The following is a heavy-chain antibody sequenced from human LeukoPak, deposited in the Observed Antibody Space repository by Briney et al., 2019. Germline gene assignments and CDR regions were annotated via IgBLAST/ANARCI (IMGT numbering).Heavy chain of an antibody. J-gene: IGHJ5*02. CDR1: GFTFSSYS. Sequence: GGSLRLSCAASGFTFSSYSISWVRQAPGKGLEWVSYISSSSNNIYHADSVKGRFTISRDDAKNSLYLQMNSLRAEDTAVYYCARRGPWGQGTLVTVSS. V-gene: IGHV3-48*01. CDR2: ISSSSNNI. CDR3: ARRGP.